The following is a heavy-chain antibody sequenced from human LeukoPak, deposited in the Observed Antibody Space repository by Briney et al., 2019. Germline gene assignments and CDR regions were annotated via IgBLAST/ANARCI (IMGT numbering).Heavy chain of an antibody. D-gene: IGHD2-2*01. Sequence: SETLSLTCTVSGDSISSYYWSWIRQPPGKRLEWIGYIYYSGSTNYNPSLKSRLTISLDTSKNQFSLKLSSVTAADTAVYYCARQPAAMYYYYYYMDVWGKGTTVTVSS. CDR3: ARQPAAMYYYYYYMDV. CDR2: IYYSGST. V-gene: IGHV4-59*08. J-gene: IGHJ6*03. CDR1: GDSISSYY.